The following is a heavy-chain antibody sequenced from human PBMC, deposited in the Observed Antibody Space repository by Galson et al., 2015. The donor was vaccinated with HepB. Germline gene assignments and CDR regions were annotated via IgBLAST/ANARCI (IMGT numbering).Heavy chain of an antibody. V-gene: IGHV4-39*01. J-gene: IGHJ6*02. CDR3: ARTMSSSWGSHYYYGLDL. Sequence: ETLSLTCTVSGGPISTSSSYWGWVRQPPGKGLEWIGSIFYSGSTYWNPSLKSRVTIYLDMSKNQLSLELTSVTAADTAVYYCARTMSSSWGSHYYYGLDLWGQGTPVTVSS. CDR2: IFYSGST. D-gene: IGHD3-22*01. CDR1: GGPISTSSSY.